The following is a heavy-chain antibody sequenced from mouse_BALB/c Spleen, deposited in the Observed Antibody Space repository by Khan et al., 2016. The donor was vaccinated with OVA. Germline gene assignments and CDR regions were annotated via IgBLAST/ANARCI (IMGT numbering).Heavy chain of an antibody. J-gene: IGHJ3*01. CDR3: ARDGWSPWFAY. V-gene: IGHV14-1*02. Sequence: EVQLVESGAELVRPGALVNLSCKASGFNFTDYYMHWVKQRPEQGLEWIGWIDPENGNTIYDQKFRGKASMTSDKSSNTAYLQLSSLTSEDTAVYYCARDGWSPWFAYWGQGTLVTVSA. CDR2: IDPENGNT. D-gene: IGHD2-3*01. CDR1: GFNFTDYY.